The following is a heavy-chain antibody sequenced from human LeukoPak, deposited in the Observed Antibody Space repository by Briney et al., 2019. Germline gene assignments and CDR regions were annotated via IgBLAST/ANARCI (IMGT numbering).Heavy chain of an antibody. J-gene: IGHJ4*02. V-gene: IGHV3-23*01. CDR2: ISGSVGST. CDR3: AKCLLAVTTTSSFDY. Sequence: GGSLRLSCAASGFTFSSYAMSWVRQAPGKGLEWVSAISGSVGSTYYADSVKGRLTISRDNSKNTLYLQMNSLRAEDTAVYYCAKCLLAVTTTSSFDYWGQGTLVTVSS. CDR1: GFTFSSYA. D-gene: IGHD4-17*01.